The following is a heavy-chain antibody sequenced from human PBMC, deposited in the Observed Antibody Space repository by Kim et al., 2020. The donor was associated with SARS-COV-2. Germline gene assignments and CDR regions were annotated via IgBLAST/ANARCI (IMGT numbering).Heavy chain of an antibody. CDR1: GGSISSYY. CDR3: ARVLSTMVRAPSYWYFDL. J-gene: IGHJ2*01. V-gene: IGHV4-59*01. D-gene: IGHD3-10*01. Sequence: SETLSLTCTVSGGSISSYYWSWIRQPPGKGLEWIGYIYYSGSTNYNPSLKSRVTISVDTSKNQFSLKLSSVTAADTAVYYCARVLSTMVRAPSYWYFDLCGRGSLVTVSS. CDR2: IYYSGST.